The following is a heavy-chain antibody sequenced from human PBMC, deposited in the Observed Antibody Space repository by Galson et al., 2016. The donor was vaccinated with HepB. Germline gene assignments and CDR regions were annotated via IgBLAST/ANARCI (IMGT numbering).Heavy chain of an antibody. D-gene: IGHD2-2*03. CDR2: IHYTGST. V-gene: IGHV4-31*03. CDR3: ATWIANHFDY. Sequence: TLSLTCTVSGASISSRGYWSWIRQPPGKGLEWIGYIHYTGSTYYNPSLKSRVIILVDTSKNQFSLNLSSVTAADTATYYCATWIANHFDYWGQGTLVTVSS. J-gene: IGHJ4*02. CDR1: GASISSRGY.